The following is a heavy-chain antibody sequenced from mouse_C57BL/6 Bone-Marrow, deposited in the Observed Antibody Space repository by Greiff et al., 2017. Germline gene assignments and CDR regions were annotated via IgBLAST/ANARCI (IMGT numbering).Heavy chain of an antibody. V-gene: IGHV5-4*01. J-gene: IGHJ3*01. Sequence: EVKVEESGGGLVKPGGSLKLSCAASGFTFSSYAMSWVRQTPDKRLEWVATISDGGSYTYYPDNVKGRFTISRDNAKNNLYLQMSHLKCEDTAMYYCARDTTAMLTTRFSYWGQVTLVTVSA. CDR3: ARDTTAMLTTRFSY. CDR2: ISDGGSYT. D-gene: IGHD2-2*01. CDR1: GFTFSSYA.